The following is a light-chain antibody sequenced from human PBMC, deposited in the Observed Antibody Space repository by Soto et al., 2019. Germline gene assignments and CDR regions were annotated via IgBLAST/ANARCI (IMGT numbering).Light chain of an antibody. CDR2: EVS. J-gene: IGLJ2*01. CDR1: SSDVGGYKY. CDR3: SSYAASNNLGV. V-gene: IGLV2-8*01. Sequence: QSVLTQPHSASGSPGQSVTIACIGTSSDVGGYKYVSWYQQHPGKAPKLMISEVSKRPSGVPDRFSGSKSGNTASLTVSGLQAEDEADYYCSSYAASNNLGVFGGGTKLTVL.